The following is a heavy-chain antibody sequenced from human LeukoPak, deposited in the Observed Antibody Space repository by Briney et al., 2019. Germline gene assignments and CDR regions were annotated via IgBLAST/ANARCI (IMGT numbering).Heavy chain of an antibody. V-gene: IGHV3-23*01. Sequence: GGSLRLSCAASGFTFGSYAMSWVRQAPGKGLEWVSASGSGGSTYYSDSVKGRFNISRDNSKNTMYLQMNSLSAGDTAVYYCAKSSTVVTTYFDYWGQGTLVTVSS. CDR3: AKSSTVVTTYFDY. CDR1: GFTFGSYA. CDR2: SGSGGST. J-gene: IGHJ4*02. D-gene: IGHD4-23*01.